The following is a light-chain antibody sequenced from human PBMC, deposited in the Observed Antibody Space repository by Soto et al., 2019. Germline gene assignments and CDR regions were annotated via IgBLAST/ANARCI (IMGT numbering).Light chain of an antibody. CDR1: HGISNY. CDR2: SAS. Sequence: DMQMTQSPPALSVSVGDKITITCRARHGISNYLAWYQQKPGEVPKLLIYSASTLESGFSSRFRGGGTWPDFTVTIICLQPPDVRTDSCQKYNSVPRTFGHRNKV. V-gene: IGKV1-27*01. CDR3: QKYNSVPRT. J-gene: IGKJ1*01.